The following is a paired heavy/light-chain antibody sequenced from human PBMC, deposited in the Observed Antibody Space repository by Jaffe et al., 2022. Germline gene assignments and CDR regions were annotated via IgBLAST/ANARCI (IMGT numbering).Heavy chain of an antibody. CDR2: IYYSGST. CDR1: GGSISSSSYY. D-gene: IGHD1-26*01. CDR3: ARRPLRGVGAVGMGYFDL. Sequence: QLQLQESGPGLVKPSETLSLTCTVSGGSISSSSYYWGWIRQPPGKGLEWIGSIYYSGSTYYNPSLKSRVTISVDTSKNQFSLKLSSVTAADTAVYYCARRPLRGVGAVGMGYFDLWGRGTLVTVSS. J-gene: IGHJ2*01. V-gene: IGHV4-39*01.
Light chain of an antibody. Sequence: DIQMTQSPSTLSASVGDRVTITCRASQSISSWLAWYQQKPGKAPKLLIYKASSLESGVPSRFSGSGSGTEFTLTISSLQPDDFATYYCQQYNSYLALTFGGGTKVEIK. CDR2: KAS. V-gene: IGKV1-5*03. J-gene: IGKJ4*01. CDR3: QQYNSYLALT. CDR1: QSISSW.